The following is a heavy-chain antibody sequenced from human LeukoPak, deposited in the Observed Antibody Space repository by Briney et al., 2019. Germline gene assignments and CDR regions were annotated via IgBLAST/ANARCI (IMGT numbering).Heavy chain of an antibody. D-gene: IGHD2-2*01. CDR3: ARDDRCSSTSCYPRFDY. CDR1: GFTFSSYG. J-gene: IGHJ4*02. Sequence: GGSLRLSCAASGFTFSSYGMHWVRQAPGKGLEWVAFIRYDGSNKYYADSVKGRFTISRDNSKNTLYLQMNSLRAEDTAVYYCARDDRCSSTSCYPRFDYWGQGTLVTVSS. CDR2: IRYDGSNK. V-gene: IGHV3-30*02.